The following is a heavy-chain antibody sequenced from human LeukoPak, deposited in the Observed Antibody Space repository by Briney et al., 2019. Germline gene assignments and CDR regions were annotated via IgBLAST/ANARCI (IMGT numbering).Heavy chain of an antibody. J-gene: IGHJ4*02. CDR1: GFTFDDYA. V-gene: IGHV3-9*01. CDR3: ARGRESFDY. Sequence: GGSPRLSCAASGFTFDDYAMHWVRQAPGKGLEWVSGISWNSGSIGYADSVKGRFTISRDNAKNSLYLQMNSLRAEDTALYYCARGRESFDYWGQGILVTVSS. CDR2: ISWNSGSI.